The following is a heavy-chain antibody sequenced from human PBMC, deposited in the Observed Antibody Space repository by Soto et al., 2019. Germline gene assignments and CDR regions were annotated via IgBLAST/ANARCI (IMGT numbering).Heavy chain of an antibody. CDR3: ARDRAERARDYSIPYYYYYGMDV. D-gene: IGHD2-15*01. Sequence: QVQLVQSGAEVKKPGASVKVSCKASGYTFTSYGISWVRQAPGQGLEWMGWISAYNGNTNYAQKLQGRVTMTTDTSTSTAYMELRSLRSDDTAVYYCARDRAERARDYSIPYYYYYGMDVWGQGTTVTVSS. CDR1: GYTFTSYG. V-gene: IGHV1-18*01. CDR2: ISAYNGNT. J-gene: IGHJ6*02.